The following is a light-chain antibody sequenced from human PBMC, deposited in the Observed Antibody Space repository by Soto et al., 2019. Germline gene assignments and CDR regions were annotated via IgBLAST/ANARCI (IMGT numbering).Light chain of an antibody. Sequence: EIVLTQCLASLSLSPGERATLSCRASQSVDSYLVWYQQKPGQAPRLLIFGASNRATGIPARFSGSGSGTDFTLTINSLEPDDFAVYYCQQRDSWPITFGQGTRLEI. J-gene: IGKJ5*01. V-gene: IGKV3-11*01. CDR1: QSVDSY. CDR3: QQRDSWPIT. CDR2: GAS.